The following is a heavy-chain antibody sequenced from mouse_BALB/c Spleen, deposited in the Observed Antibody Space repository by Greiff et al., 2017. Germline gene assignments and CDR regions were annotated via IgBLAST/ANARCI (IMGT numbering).Heavy chain of an antibody. Sequence: EVKLMESGPELVKPGASVKISCKTSGYTFTEYTMHWVKQSHGKSLEWIGGINPNNGGTSYNQKFKGKATLTVDKSSSTAYMELRSLTSEDSAVYYCAREGFTTATYWYFDVWGAGTTVTVSS. CDR3: AREGFTTATYWYFDV. V-gene: IGHV1-18*01. J-gene: IGHJ1*01. D-gene: IGHD1-2*01. CDR2: INPNNGGT. CDR1: GYTFTEYT.